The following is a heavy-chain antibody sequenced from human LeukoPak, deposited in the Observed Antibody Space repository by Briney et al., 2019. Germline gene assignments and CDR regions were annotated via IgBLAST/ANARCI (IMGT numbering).Heavy chain of an antibody. D-gene: IGHD4-17*01. J-gene: IGHJ4*02. CDR3: ARDWFGDYQTYN. Sequence: GASVKVSCKASGYTFTSYYMHWVRQAPGQGLEWMGIINPSGGSTSYAQKFQGRVTMTRNTSISTAYMELSSLRSDDTAVYYCARDWFGDYQTYNWGQGTLVTVSS. CDR2: INPSGGST. CDR1: GYTFTSYY. V-gene: IGHV1-46*01.